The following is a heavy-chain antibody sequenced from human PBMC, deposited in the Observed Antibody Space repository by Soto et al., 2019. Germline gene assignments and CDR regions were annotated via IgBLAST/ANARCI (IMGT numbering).Heavy chain of an antibody. CDR2: ISAYNGNT. V-gene: IGHV1-18*01. Sequence: ASVKVSCKASGYTFTSYGISWVRQAPGQGLEWMGWISAYNGNTNYAQKLQGRVTMTTDTSTSTAYMELRSLRSDDTAVYYCARDLFPLWSWGSRYQRNTGFDPWGQGTLVT. CDR3: ARDLFPLWSWGSRYQRNTGFDP. CDR1: GYTFTSYG. J-gene: IGHJ5*02. D-gene: IGHD2-15*01.